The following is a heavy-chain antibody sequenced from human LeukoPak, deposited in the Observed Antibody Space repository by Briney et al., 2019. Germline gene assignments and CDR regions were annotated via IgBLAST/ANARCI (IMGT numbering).Heavy chain of an antibody. V-gene: IGHV3-64D*06. CDR1: GFTFSSYG. CDR2: ISNNGGST. Sequence: PGGSLRLSCSASGFTFSSYGMHRVRQAPGKGLEYVSAISNNGGSTYYADYVKGRFTISRDNSKNTLYLQMTSLRAEDTAMYYCVKLFGSGSLYDYWGQGTLVTVSS. J-gene: IGHJ4*02. D-gene: IGHD3-10*01. CDR3: VKLFGSGSLYDY.